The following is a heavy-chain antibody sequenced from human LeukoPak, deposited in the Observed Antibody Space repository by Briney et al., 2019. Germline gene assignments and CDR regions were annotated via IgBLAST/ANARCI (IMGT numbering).Heavy chain of an antibody. V-gene: IGHV3-23*01. CDR3: AKDYSVFGVVIVLEY. CDR2: ISGSGGST. Sequence: GGSLRLSCAASGFTFSSYGMSWVRQAPGKGLEWVSAISGSGGSTYYADSVKGRFTIYRDNAKNTLYLQMNSLRAEDTAVYYCAKDYSVFGVVIVLEYWGQGTLVTVSS. J-gene: IGHJ4*02. D-gene: IGHD3-3*01. CDR1: GFTFSSYG.